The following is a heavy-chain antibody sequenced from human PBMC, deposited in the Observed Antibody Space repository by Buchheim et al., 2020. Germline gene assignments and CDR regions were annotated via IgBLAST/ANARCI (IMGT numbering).Heavy chain of an antibody. J-gene: IGHJ5*02. Sequence: EVQLVESGGGLVQPGGSLRLSCAASGFTFSSYWMSWVRQAPGKGLGWGANITEEGSEKYYVASLKGRITISRNTARNSRSLKMNSLRAEDTAVYYCARGDKVGSVDPWGQGTL. CDR3: ARGDKVGSVDP. CDR2: ITEEGSEK. V-gene: IGHV3-7*01. D-gene: IGHD3-10*01. CDR1: GFTFSSYW.